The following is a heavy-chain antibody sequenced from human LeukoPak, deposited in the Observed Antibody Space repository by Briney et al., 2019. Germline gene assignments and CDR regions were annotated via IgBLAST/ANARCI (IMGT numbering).Heavy chain of an antibody. D-gene: IGHD2-21*02. CDR3: ARDLVVVTGLRTRGSFDM. J-gene: IGHJ3*02. V-gene: IGHV1-46*01. Sequence: ASVKVSCKASGYNFTSYYMHWVRQAPGQGLEWMGIINPSGGTTSYAQKFQGRVTVTRDTSTSTVYMELSSLRSEDTAVYYCARDLVVVTGLRTRGSFDMWGQGTMVTVSS. CDR2: INPSGGTT. CDR1: GYNFTSYY.